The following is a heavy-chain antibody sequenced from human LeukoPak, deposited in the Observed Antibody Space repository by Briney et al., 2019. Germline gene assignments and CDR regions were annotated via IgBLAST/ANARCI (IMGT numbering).Heavy chain of an antibody. CDR3: ARALYDFWSGYWDY. CDR1: GFTFSSYE. Sequence: GGSLRLSCAASGFTFSSYEMNWVRQAPGKGLEWVSYISSSGSTIYYADSVKGRFTISRDNAKNSLYLQMNSLRAVDTAVYYCARALYDFWSGYWDYWGQGTLVTVSS. D-gene: IGHD3-3*01. CDR2: ISSSGSTI. V-gene: IGHV3-48*03. J-gene: IGHJ4*02.